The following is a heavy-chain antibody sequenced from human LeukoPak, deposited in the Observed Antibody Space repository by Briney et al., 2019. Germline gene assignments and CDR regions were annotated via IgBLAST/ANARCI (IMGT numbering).Heavy chain of an antibody. CDR1: GFTFSDYY. J-gene: IGHJ6*03. Sequence: GGSLRLSCAASGFTFSDYYMSWIRQAPGKGLEWVPYISSSGSTIYYADSVKGRFTISRDNAKNSLYLQMNSLRAEDTAVYYCARQYCSGGSCPYMDVWGKGTTVTISS. CDR3: ARQYCSGGSCPYMDV. CDR2: ISSSGSTI. V-gene: IGHV3-11*04. D-gene: IGHD2-15*01.